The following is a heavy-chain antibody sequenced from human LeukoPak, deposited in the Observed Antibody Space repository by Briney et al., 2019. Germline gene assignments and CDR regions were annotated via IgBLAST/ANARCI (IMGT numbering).Heavy chain of an antibody. V-gene: IGHV3-33*06. CDR2: IWSDATNQ. D-gene: IGHD4-11*01. CDR1: GFTFSNFI. Sequence: GTSLRHSCEASGFTFSNFIMHWVRQAPGKGLEWVAVIWSDATNQYYADSVKGRFTISRDNFKNTVYLEMNSLRVEDTAVYYCAKDAQRGLDYSNSLDPWGQGSLVTVSS. J-gene: IGHJ5*02. CDR3: AKDAQRGLDYSNSLDP.